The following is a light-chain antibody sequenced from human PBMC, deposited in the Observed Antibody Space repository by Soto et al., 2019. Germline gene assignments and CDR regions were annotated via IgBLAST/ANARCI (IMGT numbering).Light chain of an antibody. J-gene: IGKJ3*01. CDR3: QQRSNWPLT. V-gene: IGKV3-11*01. Sequence: EIVLTQSAATLSLCPGERATLSCRASQSVSSYLAWYQQKPGQAPRLLIYDASNRATGIPARFSGSGSGTDFTLTISSLEPEDFAVYYCQQRSNWPLTFGPGTKVDIK. CDR1: QSVSSY. CDR2: DAS.